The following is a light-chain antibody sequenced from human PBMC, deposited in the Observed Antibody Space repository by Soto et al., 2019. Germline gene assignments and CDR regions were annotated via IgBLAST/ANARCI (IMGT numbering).Light chain of an antibody. V-gene: IGKV3-15*01. Sequence: MTQSPSSLSASVGDRVTITCRASQDISNYLAWYQQKPGQAPRLLISGASTRATGIPARFSGSGSGTEFTLTISSLQSEDFAVYYCQQYYDYPPLIFGGGTKVEIK. CDR1: QDISNY. CDR2: GAS. J-gene: IGKJ4*01. CDR3: QQYYDYPPLI.